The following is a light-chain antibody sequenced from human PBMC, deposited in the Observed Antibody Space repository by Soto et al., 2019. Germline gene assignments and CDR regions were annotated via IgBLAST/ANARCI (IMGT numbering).Light chain of an antibody. Sequence: QSVLTQPPSASGAPGQRVTISCTGSSSNIGAGYDVHWYQQLPGTAPKLLIYGNSNRPSGVPDRFSGSKSGTSASLAISGLQAEDEADYYCVSYTTSASYVFGTGTKVTVL. CDR1: SSNIGAGYD. V-gene: IGLV1-40*01. CDR2: GNS. CDR3: VSYTTSASYV. J-gene: IGLJ1*01.